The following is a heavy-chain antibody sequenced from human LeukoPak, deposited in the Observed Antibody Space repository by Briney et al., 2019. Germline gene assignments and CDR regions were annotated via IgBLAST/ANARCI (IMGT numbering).Heavy chain of an antibody. J-gene: IGHJ4*02. CDR3: AKGLLLWFGEPQSDPVDY. V-gene: IGHV3-30*02. CDR2: IRYDGSNK. CDR1: GFTFSSYG. D-gene: IGHD3-10*01. Sequence: GGSLRLSCAASGFTFSSYGMHWVRQAPGKGLEWVAFIRYDGSNKYYADSVKGRFTISRDNSKNTLYLQMNSLRAEDTAVYYCAKGLLLWFGEPQSDPVDYWGQGTLVTVSS.